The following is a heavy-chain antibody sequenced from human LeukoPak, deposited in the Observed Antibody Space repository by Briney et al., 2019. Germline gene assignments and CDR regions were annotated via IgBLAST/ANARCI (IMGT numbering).Heavy chain of an antibody. Sequence: GGSLRLSCAASGFTFSSYGMHWVRQAPGKGLEWVAVISYDGSNKYYADSVKGRFTISRDNSKNTLYLQMNSLRAEDTAVYYCARDRVLGGIDYWGQGTLVTVSS. J-gene: IGHJ4*02. V-gene: IGHV3-30*03. D-gene: IGHD1-1*01. CDR1: GFTFSSYG. CDR3: ARDRVLGGIDY. CDR2: ISYDGSNK.